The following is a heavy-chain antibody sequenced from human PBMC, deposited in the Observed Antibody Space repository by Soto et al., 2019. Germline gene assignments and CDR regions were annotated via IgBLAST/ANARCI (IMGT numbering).Heavy chain of an antibody. V-gene: IGHV3-7*05. Sequence: EVQLVESGGGLVQPGGSLRLSCAASGFTFSTYWMTWVRQAPGKGLEWVANINQDGNKKNYVDSVEGRFTVSRDNTKNSLYLQMYNLRAEDAAVYYCARDLSPKYITYWVDAFDFWGRGTMVTVSS. D-gene: IGHD2-8*02. CDR3: ARDLSPKYITYWVDAFDF. CDR2: INQDGNKK. J-gene: IGHJ3*01. CDR1: GFTFSTYW.